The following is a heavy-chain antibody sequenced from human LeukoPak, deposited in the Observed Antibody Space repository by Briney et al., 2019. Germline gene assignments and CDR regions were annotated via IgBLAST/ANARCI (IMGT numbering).Heavy chain of an antibody. D-gene: IGHD3-10*01. V-gene: IGHV3-21*01. Sequence: GGSLRLSCAASGFTFTNCAMNWVRQAPGKGLEWVSSISGGSSFISYADSVKGRFIISRDNAKNSLSLQMNSLRVEDTAVYYCAREDYGSGSYLNWFDSWGQGTLVTVPS. J-gene: IGHJ5*01. CDR3: AREDYGSGSYLNWFDS. CDR2: ISGGSSFI. CDR1: GFTFTNCA.